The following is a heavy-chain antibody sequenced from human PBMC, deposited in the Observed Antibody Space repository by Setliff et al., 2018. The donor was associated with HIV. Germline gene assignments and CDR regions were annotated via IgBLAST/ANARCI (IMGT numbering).Heavy chain of an antibody. CDR3: ARGHCSGTNCYGVDYYGMDV. CDR2: IHYTGIS. V-gene: IGHV4-59*11. CDR1: AGSMGSHY. J-gene: IGHJ6*02. Sequence: SETLSLTCLISAGSMGSHYWSWIRQSPGKGLEWIGNIHYTGISDINPSLKRRATISLDRPKIQFSLNLTSVTAADTAVYYCARGHCSGTNCYGVDYYGMDVWGQGTTVTVSS. D-gene: IGHD2-2*01.